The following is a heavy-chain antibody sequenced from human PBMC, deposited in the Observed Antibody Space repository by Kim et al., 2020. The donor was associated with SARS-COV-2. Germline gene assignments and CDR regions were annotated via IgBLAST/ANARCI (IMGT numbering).Heavy chain of an antibody. J-gene: IGHJ6*02. Sequence: GGSLRLSCAAAGFTFSSYSMNWVRQAPGKGLEWVSSISSSSSYIYYADSVKGRFSISRNNAKNSLYLQMNSLRAEDTAVYYCARDYDFWSGYSALERYYYYGMDVWGQGTTVTVSS. CDR3: ARDYDFWSGYSALERYYYYGMDV. V-gene: IGHV3-21*01. CDR1: GFTFSSYS. CDR2: ISSSSSYI. D-gene: IGHD3-3*01.